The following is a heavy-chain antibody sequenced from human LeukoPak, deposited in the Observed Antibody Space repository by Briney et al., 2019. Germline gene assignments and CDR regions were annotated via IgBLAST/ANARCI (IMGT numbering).Heavy chain of an antibody. CDR3: AKVIYRGVVIANQYYFDY. V-gene: IGHV3-23*01. D-gene: IGHD2-21*01. Sequence: PGGSLRLSCAASGFSLSSSAMSWVRQAPGKGLEWVSAISGSGGTTYYADSVKGRFTISRDNSKNTLYLQMNSLRAEDTAVYYCAKVIYRGVVIANQYYFDYWGQGTLVTVSS. CDR2: ISGSGGTT. CDR1: GFSLSSSA. J-gene: IGHJ4*02.